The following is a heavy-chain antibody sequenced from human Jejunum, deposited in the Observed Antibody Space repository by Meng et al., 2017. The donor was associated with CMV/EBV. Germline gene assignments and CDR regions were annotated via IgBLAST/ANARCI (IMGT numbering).Heavy chain of an antibody. CDR2: FSSSDTY. Sequence: LQDRGPGPVKPAEPLALTFTVSGGPIKHYYWSWIRQSAGKGLELIWRFSSSDTYNYHPSLNSRVTMSLDTSKKQFSLILSSVTAADTARYYCARGPGASTREGFNHWGLGTLVTVSS. J-gene: IGHJ4*02. V-gene: IGHV4-4*07. D-gene: IGHD1-26*01. CDR3: ARGPGASTREGFNH. CDR1: GGPIKHYY.